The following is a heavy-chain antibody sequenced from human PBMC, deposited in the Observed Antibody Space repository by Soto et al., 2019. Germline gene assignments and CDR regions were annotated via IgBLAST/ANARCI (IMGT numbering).Heavy chain of an antibody. Sequence: GGSLRLSCAASGFTFSSYGMSWVRQAPGKGLEWVSAISGSGGSTYYADSVKGRFTISRDNSKNTLYLQMNSLRAEDTAIYYCAKDLTWIQVRFDYWGQGALVTVSS. CDR2: ISGSGGST. J-gene: IGHJ4*02. D-gene: IGHD5-12*01. V-gene: IGHV3-23*01. CDR1: GFTFSSYG. CDR3: AKDLTWIQVRFDY.